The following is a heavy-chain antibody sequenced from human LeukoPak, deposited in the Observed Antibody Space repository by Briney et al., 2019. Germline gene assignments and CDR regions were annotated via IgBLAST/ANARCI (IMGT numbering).Heavy chain of an antibody. CDR1: GGSFSGYY. CDR3: ARPWGLGLFLDY. J-gene: IGHJ4*02. V-gene: IGHV4-34*01. Sequence: SETLSLTCAVYGGSFSGYYWSWIRQPPGKGLEWIGEINHSGSTNYNPSLKSRVTISADTSKNQFSLKLSSVTAADTAVYYCARPWGLGLFLDYWGQGTLVTVSS. CDR2: INHSGST. D-gene: IGHD1-26*01.